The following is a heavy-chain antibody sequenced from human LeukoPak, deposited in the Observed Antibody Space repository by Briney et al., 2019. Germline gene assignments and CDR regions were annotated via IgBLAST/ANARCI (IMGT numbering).Heavy chain of an antibody. CDR1: GFTFSSYA. V-gene: IGHV3-21*01. D-gene: IGHD6-6*01. CDR3: ARGGDGRYSSSLSGMDV. J-gene: IGHJ6*02. CDR2: ISSSSSYI. Sequence: GGSLRLSCAASGFTFSSYAMSWVRQAPGKGLEWVSSISSSSSYIYYADSVKGRFTISRDNAKNSLYPQMNSLRAEDTAVYYCARGGDGRYSSSLSGMDVWGQGTTVTVSS.